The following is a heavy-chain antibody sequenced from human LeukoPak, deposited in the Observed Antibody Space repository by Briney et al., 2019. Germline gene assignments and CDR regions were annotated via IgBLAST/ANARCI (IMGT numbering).Heavy chain of an antibody. CDR3: ARIEEVTQIDY. CDR1: GYSFTNYW. V-gene: IGHV5-51*01. Sequence: GESLKISCKGYGYSFTNYWIGWVRQMPGKGLELMGIIYPGDSDTRYSPSFQGQVTISADKAISTAYLQWSSLKASDTAMYYCARIEEVTQIDYWGQGTLVTVSS. J-gene: IGHJ4*02. D-gene: IGHD5-18*01. CDR2: IYPGDSDT.